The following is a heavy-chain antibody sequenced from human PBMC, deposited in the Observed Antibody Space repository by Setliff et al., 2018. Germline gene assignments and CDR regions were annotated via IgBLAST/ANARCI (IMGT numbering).Heavy chain of an antibody. CDR3: VRDVGYTYGFDF. D-gene: IGHD5-18*01. CDR2: SRNKVSSYIT. J-gene: IGHJ4*02. Sequence: GSLRLSCATSGFTFSDHSMDWVRQAPGKGLEWVARSRNKVSSYITEYAASVKGRFTISRDDSKKSLFLQMNSLKSEDTAVYHCVRDVGYTYGFDFWGQGTLVTVSS. V-gene: IGHV3-72*01. CDR1: GFTFSDHS.